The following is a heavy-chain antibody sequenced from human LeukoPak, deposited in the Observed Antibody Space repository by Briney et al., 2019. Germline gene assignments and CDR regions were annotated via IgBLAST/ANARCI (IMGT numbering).Heavy chain of an antibody. V-gene: IGHV3-33*01. CDR3: ARDHWRRITMVRGVIIPTFDI. CDR1: GFTFSSYG. J-gene: IGHJ3*02. D-gene: IGHD3-10*01. CDR2: IWYDGSNK. Sequence: GGSLRLPCAASGFTFSSYGMHWVRQAPGKGLEWVAVIWYDGSNKYYADSVKGRFTISRDNSKNTLYLQMNSLRAEDTAVYYCARDHWRRITMVRGVIIPTFDIWGQGTMVTVSS.